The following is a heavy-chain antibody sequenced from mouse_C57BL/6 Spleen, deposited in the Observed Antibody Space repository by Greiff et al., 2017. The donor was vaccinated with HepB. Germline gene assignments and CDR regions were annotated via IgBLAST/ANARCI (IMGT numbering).Heavy chain of an antibody. CDR1: GFNIKDDY. CDR3: TTHYRGY. Sequence: EVQVVESGAELVRPGASVKLSCTASGFNIKDDYMHWVKQRPEQGLEWIGWIDPENGDTEYASKFQGKATITADTSSNTAYLQLSSLTSEDTAVYYCTTHYRGYWGQGTTLTVSS. V-gene: IGHV14-4*01. CDR2: IDPENGDT. J-gene: IGHJ2*01. D-gene: IGHD1-2*01.